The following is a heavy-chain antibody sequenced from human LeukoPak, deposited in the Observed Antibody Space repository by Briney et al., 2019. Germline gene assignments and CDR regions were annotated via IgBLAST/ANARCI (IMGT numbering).Heavy chain of an antibody. Sequence: SETLSLTCAVSGGSISSGGYSWSWIRQPPGKGLEWIGYIYHSGSTYYNPSLKSRVTISVDRSKNQFSLKLSSVTAADTAVYYCARGRYYDSSGYYYYRVDYFDYWGQGTLVTVSS. D-gene: IGHD3-22*01. J-gene: IGHJ4*02. CDR2: IYHSGST. CDR1: GGSISSGGYS. V-gene: IGHV4-30-2*01. CDR3: ARGRYYDSSGYYYYRVDYFDY.